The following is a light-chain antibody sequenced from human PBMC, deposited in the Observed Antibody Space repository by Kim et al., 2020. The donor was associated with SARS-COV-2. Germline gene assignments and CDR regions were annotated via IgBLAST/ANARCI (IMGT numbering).Light chain of an antibody. V-gene: IGKV3-20*01. Sequence: PGERATLSCKAGQSVSSAYLAWYQQKPGQAPRLLIYDASRRATGIPDRFSGSGSGTDFTLTISRLEPEDFAIYYCQQYGSLPRTFGQGTKVDIK. CDR3: QQYGSLPRT. J-gene: IGKJ1*01. CDR1: QSVSSAY. CDR2: DAS.